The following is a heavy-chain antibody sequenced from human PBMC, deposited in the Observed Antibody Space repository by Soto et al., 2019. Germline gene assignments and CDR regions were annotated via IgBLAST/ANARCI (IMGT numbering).Heavy chain of an antibody. Sequence: SETLSLTCTVSGGPIRSSSHYWGWIRQSPGTGLEWIGSIDESGDSYYNPSLKSRVTIFVDTSKNQFSLKLISVTGADSAIYYCAREGGYVNYWGQGTLATVSS. D-gene: IGHD1-1*01. CDR3: AREGGYVNY. J-gene: IGHJ4*02. V-gene: IGHV4-39*02. CDR1: GGPIRSSSHY. CDR2: IDESGDS.